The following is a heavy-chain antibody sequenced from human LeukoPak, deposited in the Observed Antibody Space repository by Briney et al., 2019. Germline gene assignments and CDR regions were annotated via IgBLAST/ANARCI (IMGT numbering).Heavy chain of an antibody. V-gene: IGHV4-38-2*01. Sequence: PSETLSLTCAVSGYSITEGFSWGWIRQPPGQGLEWIASISYYGSTYSKSTLQSRLTISRDTSKDEFSLRLTSVTATDTAVYYCARVGAIPGIDPWGQGTPVSVSS. CDR1: GYSITEGFS. CDR3: ARVGAIPGIDP. CDR2: ISYYGST. J-gene: IGHJ5*02. D-gene: IGHD3-16*01.